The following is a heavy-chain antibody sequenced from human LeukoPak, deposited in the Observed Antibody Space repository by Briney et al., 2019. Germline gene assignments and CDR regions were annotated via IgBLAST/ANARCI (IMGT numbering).Heavy chain of an antibody. CDR2: IRHTGST. V-gene: IGHV4-4*02. CDR1: GVSISSSNW. CDR3: ARDRRYTAAWYQNYDSGGSYPTFDY. D-gene: IGHD3-22*01. J-gene: IGHJ4*02. Sequence: SGTLSLTCEVSGVSISSSNWWTWVRQSPGKGLEWVGEIRHTGSTNYNPSLKSRVTLSVDKAKNHFSLTLTSVTAADTAVYYCARDRRYTAAWYQNYDSGGSYPTFDYWGQGALVTVSS.